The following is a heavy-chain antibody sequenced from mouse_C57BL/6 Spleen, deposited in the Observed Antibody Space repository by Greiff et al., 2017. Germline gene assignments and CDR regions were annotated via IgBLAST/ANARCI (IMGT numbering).Heavy chain of an antibody. CDR3: ARRCYCSSYYFDY. CDR1: GYTFTSYW. D-gene: IGHD1-1*01. Sequence: QVQLQQPGAELVMPGASVKLSCKASGYTFTSYWMHWVKQRPGQGLEWIGEIDPSDSYTNYNQKFKGKATLTVDKSSSTAYMKLSSLTSEDSAVYSCARRCYCSSYYFDYWGQGTTLTVSS. CDR2: IDPSDSYT. V-gene: IGHV1-69*01. J-gene: IGHJ2*01.